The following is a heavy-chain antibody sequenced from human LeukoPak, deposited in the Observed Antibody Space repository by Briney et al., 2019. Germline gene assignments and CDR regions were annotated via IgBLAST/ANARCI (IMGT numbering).Heavy chain of an antibody. V-gene: IGHV3-66*01. Sequence: GGSLRLSCAASGFTVSSNYMTWVRQAPGKGLEWVSVIYSGGSTYYADSVKGRFTISRDNSKNTLYLQMNSLRAEDTAVYYCSRLRGYSYGYADYWGQGTLVTVPS. J-gene: IGHJ4*02. D-gene: IGHD5-18*01. CDR2: IYSGGST. CDR1: GFTVSSNY. CDR3: SRLRGYSYGYADY.